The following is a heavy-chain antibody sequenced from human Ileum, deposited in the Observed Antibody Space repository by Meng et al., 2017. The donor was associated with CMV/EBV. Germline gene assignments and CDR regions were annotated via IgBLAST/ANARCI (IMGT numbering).Heavy chain of an antibody. J-gene: IGHJ4*02. Sequence: FTFNSCGMHWVRQAPGKGLEWVALISFDGTNKYYADSVKGRFTIARDNSQNTLYLQLNSLRAEDTAVYYCARASGIAVAGTGRYFDYWGQGTLVTVSS. CDR3: ARASGIAVAGTGRYFDY. D-gene: IGHD6-19*01. V-gene: IGHV3-30*03. CDR2: ISFDGTNK. CDR1: FTFNSCG.